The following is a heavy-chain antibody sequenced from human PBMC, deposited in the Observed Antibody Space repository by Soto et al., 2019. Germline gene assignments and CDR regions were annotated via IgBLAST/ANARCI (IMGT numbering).Heavy chain of an antibody. V-gene: IGHV3-33*01. D-gene: IGHD6-13*01. J-gene: IGHJ6*04. CDR2: LWYDGSKK. CDR1: RFSFSSHA. Sequence: QMQVVESGGGVVQPGRSLRLACAASRFSFSSHAMHWVRQAPGKGLEWVAQLWYDGSKKNHADSVKGRFTISRDNSNNMFYVQMNSLRAEDTAVYYCARDGQQLAPYTMDVWGKGTTVTVSS. CDR3: ARDGQQLAPYTMDV.